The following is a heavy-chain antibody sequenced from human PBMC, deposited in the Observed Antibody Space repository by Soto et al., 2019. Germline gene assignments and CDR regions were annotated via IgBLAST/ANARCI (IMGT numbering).Heavy chain of an antibody. V-gene: IGHV1-46*01. CDR3: ARSPLVGQHAYGDFLLDY. D-gene: IGHD4-17*01. J-gene: IGHJ4*02. Sequence: QVQLVQSGAEVKKPGASVKVSCKASGYTFTSYYMHWVRQAPGQGLEWMGIITPSGGSTSYAQKFQGRGTMTRDTSTSTVYMELSSLRSEDTAVYYCARSPLVGQHAYGDFLLDYWGQGTLVTGSS. CDR1: GYTFTSYY. CDR2: ITPSGGST.